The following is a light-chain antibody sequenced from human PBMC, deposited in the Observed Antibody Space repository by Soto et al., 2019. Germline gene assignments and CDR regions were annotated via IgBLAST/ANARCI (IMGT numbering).Light chain of an antibody. CDR2: WAS. J-gene: IGKJ5*01. CDR3: QQYHSDPIT. CDR1: QSVLSNSNNQNY. V-gene: IGKV4-1*01. Sequence: DFVMTQSPDSLAVSLGERATINCKASQSVLSNSNNQNYLAWFQQKSGQPPKLLIYWASTRQCGVPDRFSGSGSATDFTLTINSLQAEDVAVYYCQQYHSDPITFGQGTRLEI.